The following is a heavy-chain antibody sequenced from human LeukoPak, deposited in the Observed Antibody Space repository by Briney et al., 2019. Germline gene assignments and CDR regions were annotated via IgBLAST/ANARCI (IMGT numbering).Heavy chain of an antibody. CDR2: FYSGGGT. CDR3: ARDHYDSRGWYWYFDA. CDR1: GFTVSRSY. J-gene: IGHJ2*01. Sequence: GGSLTLSCAASGFTVSRSYMSWVRQAPGKGLEWVSVFYSGGGTSYADSVKGRFTISRDTSKNSVYPQMNSLRAEDTAVYYCARDHYDSRGWYWYFDAWGRGALVTVSS. D-gene: IGHD3-22*01. V-gene: IGHV3-53*01.